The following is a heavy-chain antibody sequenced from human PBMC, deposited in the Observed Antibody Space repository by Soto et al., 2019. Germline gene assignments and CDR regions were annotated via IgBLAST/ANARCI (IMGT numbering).Heavy chain of an antibody. CDR1: GFTFSSYS. V-gene: IGHV3-21*01. J-gene: IGHJ6*03. CDR3: ARAKDYYYYYMDV. Sequence: EVQLVESGGGLVKPGGSLRLSCAASGFTFSSYSMNWVRQAPGKGLEWVSSISSSSSYIYYADSVKVRFTISRDNAKNSLYLQMNSLRAEDTAVYYCARAKDYYYYYMDVWGKGTTVTVSS. CDR2: ISSSSSYI.